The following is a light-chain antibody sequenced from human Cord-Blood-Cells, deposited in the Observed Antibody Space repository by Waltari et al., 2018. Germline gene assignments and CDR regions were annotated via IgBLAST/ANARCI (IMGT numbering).Light chain of an antibody. CDR3: QQSYSTPRT. V-gene: IGKV1-39*01. Sequence: DIQMTQSPSSLSASVGDRVNIACRARQSISSYINWYQQTPGKAPKLLIYAASSLQSGVPSRFSGSGSGTDFTLTISSLQPEDFATYYCQQSYSTPRTFGQGTKVEIK. J-gene: IGKJ1*01. CDR2: AAS. CDR1: QSISSY.